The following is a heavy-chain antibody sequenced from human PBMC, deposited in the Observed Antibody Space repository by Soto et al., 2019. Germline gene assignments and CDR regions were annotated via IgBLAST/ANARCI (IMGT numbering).Heavy chain of an antibody. CDR1: GFTFSTYG. D-gene: IGHD6-19*01. Sequence: GGSLRLSCAASGFTFSTYGMHWVRQAPGKGLEWVAVMSNDGSNRNYADSVKGRFTISRDNSKNTLYLQMNSLRAEDTAVYYCAKGAEWLAPIDYWGQGALVTVS. CDR2: MSNDGSNR. CDR3: AKGAEWLAPIDY. J-gene: IGHJ4*02. V-gene: IGHV3-30*18.